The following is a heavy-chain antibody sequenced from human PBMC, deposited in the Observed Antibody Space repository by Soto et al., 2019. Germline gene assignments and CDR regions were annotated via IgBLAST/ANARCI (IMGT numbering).Heavy chain of an antibody. V-gene: IGHV3-30-3*01. CDR3: ARDRASHDFWSGYYHYYYYGMDV. Sequence: PXVSLTLICAASGFTFSSYAMHWVRQAPGKGLEWVAVISYDGSNKYYADSVKGRFTISRDNSKNTLYLQMNSLRAEDTAVYYCARDRASHDFWSGYYHYYYYGMDVWGQGTTVTVSS. CDR2: ISYDGSNK. J-gene: IGHJ6*02. D-gene: IGHD3-3*01. CDR1: GFTFSSYA.